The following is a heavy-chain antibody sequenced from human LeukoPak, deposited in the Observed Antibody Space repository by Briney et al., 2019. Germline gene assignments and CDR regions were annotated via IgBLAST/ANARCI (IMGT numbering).Heavy chain of an antibody. J-gene: IGHJ4*02. Sequence: ASLKFSCKASGYTFTSNYMHWMRQAPVQGLEWMGIINPSGGSTSYAQKFQGRVTMTRDTSTSTIYMELSSLRSEDTAVNYCAREDISRLLYYWGQGTLVSVSS. D-gene: IGHD2-21*02. CDR3: AREDISRLLYY. CDR2: INPSGGST. V-gene: IGHV1-46*01. CDR1: GYTFTSNY.